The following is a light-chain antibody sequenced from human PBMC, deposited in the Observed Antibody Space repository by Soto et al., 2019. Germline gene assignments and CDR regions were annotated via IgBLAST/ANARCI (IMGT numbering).Light chain of an antibody. CDR3: LQVNSFPRT. J-gene: IGKJ1*01. CDR1: QGIGVR. V-gene: IGKV1-12*01. CDR2: SAS. Sequence: IQMTQSPSSLSASIGDTVTITCRASQGIGVRLAWFQQKPGQAPQYLIQSASTLQSGVPSRFSDSGSGTEFILTINSLQPEDVAIYYCLQVNSFPRTFGQGTRVDLK.